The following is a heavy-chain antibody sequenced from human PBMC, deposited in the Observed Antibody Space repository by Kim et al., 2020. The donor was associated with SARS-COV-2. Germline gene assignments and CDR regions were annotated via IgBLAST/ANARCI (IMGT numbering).Heavy chain of an antibody. CDR3: ARGGTVIRKNWFDP. D-gene: IGHD4-17*01. J-gene: IGHJ5*02. CDR1: GGSFSNYY. Sequence: SETLSLTCAVYGGSFSNYYWSWIRQPPGKGLEWIGEINHSGSTNYNPTLKSRVTISVDTSKNQFSLKLSSVTAADTAVYYCARGGTVIRKNWFDPWGQGTLVTVSS. V-gene: IGHV4-34*01. CDR2: INHSGST.